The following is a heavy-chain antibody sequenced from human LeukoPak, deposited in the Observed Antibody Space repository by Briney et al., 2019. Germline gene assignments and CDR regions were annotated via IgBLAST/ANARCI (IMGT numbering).Heavy chain of an antibody. CDR3: ARDAVAGIPYYYYMDV. D-gene: IGHD6-19*01. CDR1: GFTFSSYS. CDR2: ISSSSSYI. V-gene: IGHV3-21*01. Sequence: KPGRSLRLSCAASGFTFSSYSMNWVRQAPGKGLEWVSSISSSSSYIYYADSVKGRFTISRDNAKNSLYLQMNSLRAEDTAVYYCARDAVAGIPYYYYMDVWGKGTTVTVSS. J-gene: IGHJ6*03.